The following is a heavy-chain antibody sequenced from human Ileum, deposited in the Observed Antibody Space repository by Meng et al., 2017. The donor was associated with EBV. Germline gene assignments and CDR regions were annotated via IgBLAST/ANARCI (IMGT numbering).Heavy chain of an antibody. CDR3: ATSRIAKFDR. J-gene: IGHJ5*02. Sequence: QLKLKESGPGLVQPSQRLSLSCVISGDSVSSDKTAWNWIRQSPSRGLEWLGRTYRRSRWYYDYALSVKSRINISPDTSKNQVSLQLNSVTDEDTGIYYCATSRIAKFDRWGQGTLVTVSS. V-gene: IGHV6-1*01. CDR2: TYRRSRWYY. CDR1: GDSVSSDKTA.